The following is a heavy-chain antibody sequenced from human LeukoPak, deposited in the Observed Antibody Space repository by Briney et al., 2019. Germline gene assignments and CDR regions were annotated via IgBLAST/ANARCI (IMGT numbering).Heavy chain of an antibody. CDR3: AREGATHAFDI. V-gene: IGHV1-46*01. CDR2: INPSGDST. J-gene: IGHJ3*02. Sequence: ASVKVSCKASGYTFTSYDMHWVRQAPGQGLEWMGIINPSGDSTSYAQKFQGRVTMTRDTSTSTVYMELSSLRSEDTAVFYCAREGATHAFDIWGQGTMVTVSS. D-gene: IGHD1-26*01. CDR1: GYTFTSYD.